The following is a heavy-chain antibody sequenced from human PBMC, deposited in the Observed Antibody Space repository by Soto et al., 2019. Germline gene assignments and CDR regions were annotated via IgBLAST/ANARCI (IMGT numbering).Heavy chain of an antibody. CDR2: TRNKANSYTT. V-gene: IGHV3-72*01. D-gene: IGHD3-22*01. Sequence: EVQLVESGGGLVQPGGSLRLSCAASGFTFSDHYMDWVRQAPGKGLEWVGRTRNKANSYTTEYAASVKGRFTISRDDSINSLYLQMNSRKTEDTAVYYCARDVDSRGLLGWFDPWGQGTLVTVSS. CDR1: GFTFSDHY. J-gene: IGHJ5*02. CDR3: ARDVDSRGLLGWFDP.